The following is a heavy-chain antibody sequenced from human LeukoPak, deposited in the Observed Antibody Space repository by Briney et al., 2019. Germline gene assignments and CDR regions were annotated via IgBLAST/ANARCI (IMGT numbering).Heavy chain of an antibody. CDR2: ISGRDGST. V-gene: IGHV3-23*01. CDR1: GFTFSSYA. Sequence: GGSLRLSCVASGFTFSSYAMSWVRQAPGKGLEWVSGISGRDGSTYHADSVRGRFTISRDNSKNTLYLQMNSLRAEDTAIYYCAKSGLNRFDYWGQGTLVTVSS. D-gene: IGHD2-15*01. J-gene: IGHJ4*02. CDR3: AKSGLNRFDY.